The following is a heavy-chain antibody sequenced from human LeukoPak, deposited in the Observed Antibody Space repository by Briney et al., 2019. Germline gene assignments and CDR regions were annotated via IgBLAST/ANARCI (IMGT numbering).Heavy chain of an antibody. Sequence: PSETLSLTCTVSGGSLSSYYWSWIRQPPGKGLEWIGYIYYSGSTNYNPSLKSRVTISVDTSKNQFSLKLSSVTAADTAVYYCARDGRVGSRRQNWFDPWGQGTLVTVSS. D-gene: IGHD2-15*01. CDR2: IYYSGST. CDR3: ARDGRVGSRRQNWFDP. V-gene: IGHV4-59*01. J-gene: IGHJ5*02. CDR1: GGSLSSYY.